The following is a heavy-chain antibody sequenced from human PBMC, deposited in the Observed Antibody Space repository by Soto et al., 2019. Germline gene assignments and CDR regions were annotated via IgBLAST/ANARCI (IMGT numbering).Heavy chain of an antibody. D-gene: IGHD6-13*01. Sequence: QVRLQESGPGLVEPSGTLSLTCAVSGASIITTNWYNWVRQSPGKGLEWIGEIHHSGNTNFNPSLKSRVTLSVDTSKNQLSLRLSSVTAADTAIYYCVHSPGWYFLDHWGQGALVTVS. V-gene: IGHV4-4*02. CDR3: VHSPGWYFLDH. CDR1: GASIITTNW. CDR2: IHHSGNT. J-gene: IGHJ4*02.